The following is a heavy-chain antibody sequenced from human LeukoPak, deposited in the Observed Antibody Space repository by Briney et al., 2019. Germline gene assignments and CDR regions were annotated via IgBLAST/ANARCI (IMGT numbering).Heavy chain of an antibody. Sequence: SETLSLTCTVSLDSTTSNFWSWVRQPPGKGLEWIGEIHRSGSPNYNPSLQSRVTISIDRSRNQIVLELSSVTAADTAVYYCAREILGGFNPGAYWGQGILVTVSS. CDR1: LDSTTSNF. J-gene: IGHJ4*02. CDR2: IHRSGSP. D-gene: IGHD1-14*01. V-gene: IGHV4-4*02. CDR3: AREILGGFNPGAY.